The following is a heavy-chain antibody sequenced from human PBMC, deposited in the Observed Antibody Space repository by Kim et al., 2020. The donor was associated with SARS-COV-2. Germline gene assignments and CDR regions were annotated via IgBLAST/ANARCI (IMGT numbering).Heavy chain of an antibody. J-gene: IGHJ6*02. Sequence: SETLSLTCTVSGGSISSGGYYWSWIRQHPGKGLEWIGYIYYSGSTYYNPSLKSRVTISVDTSKNQFSLKLSSVTAADTAVYYCARGKGSGNSYGMDVWGQGTTVTVSS. CDR3: ARGKGSGNSYGMDV. CDR1: GGSISSGGYY. V-gene: IGHV4-31*03. D-gene: IGHD3-10*01. CDR2: IYYSGST.